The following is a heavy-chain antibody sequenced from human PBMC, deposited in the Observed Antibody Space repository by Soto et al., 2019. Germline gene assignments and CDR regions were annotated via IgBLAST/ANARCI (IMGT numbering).Heavy chain of an antibody. CDR3: ARGSGYDNFDY. J-gene: IGHJ4*02. V-gene: IGHV1-3*01. D-gene: IGHD5-12*01. CDR2: INAGNGNT. Sequence: QVQLVQSGAEAKKPGASVKVSCKASGYTFTSYAIHWVRQAPGQRLEWMGWINAGNGNTKYSQKFQGRVTLTRDTAASTAYMEMSSLRSEETAVYYCARGSGYDNFDYWGQGTLVTVAS. CDR1: GYTFTSYA.